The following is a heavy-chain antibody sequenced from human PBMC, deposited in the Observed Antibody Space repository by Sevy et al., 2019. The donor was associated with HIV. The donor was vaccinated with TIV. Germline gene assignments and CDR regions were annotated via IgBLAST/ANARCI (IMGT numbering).Heavy chain of an antibody. CDR3: AREGTKIVATISYAFDI. CDR1: GDSVSSNSAA. Sequence: SQTLSLTCAISGDSVSSNSAAWNWIRQSPSRGLEWLGRTYYRSKWSNDYAVSVKSRITINPDTSKNQFSLQLNSVTPEDTAVYYCAREGTKIVATISYAFDIWGQGTMVTVSS. D-gene: IGHD5-12*01. V-gene: IGHV6-1*01. J-gene: IGHJ3*02. CDR2: TYYRSKWSN.